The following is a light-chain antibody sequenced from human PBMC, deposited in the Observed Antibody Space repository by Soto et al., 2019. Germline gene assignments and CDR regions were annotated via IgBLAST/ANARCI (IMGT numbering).Light chain of an antibody. Sequence: QSVLTQPASVSGSPGQSITISCTGTSSDGGGYNYLSWYQHHPGKAPKLMIYDVSNRPSGVSTHFSGSKSGNTASLTISGLQAEDEADYYCSSYTGTSTCVFGTGTKVTVL. CDR1: SSDGGGYNY. CDR3: SSYTGTSTCV. J-gene: IGLJ1*01. CDR2: DVS. V-gene: IGLV2-14*03.